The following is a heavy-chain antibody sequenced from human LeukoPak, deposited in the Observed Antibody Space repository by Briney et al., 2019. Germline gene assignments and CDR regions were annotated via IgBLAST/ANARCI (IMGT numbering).Heavy chain of an antibody. V-gene: IGHV3-23*01. CDR1: GLTFSSYA. Sequence: PGGSLRLSCAASGLTFSSYAMSWVRQAPGKGLEWVSTISYNGGTTYYADSVKGRFTISRDNSENTLYLQMNSLRAEDTAVYYCAKDDNDGKAYYAFDYWGLGTLVTVSS. CDR3: AKDDNDGKAYYAFDY. D-gene: IGHD3-22*01. CDR2: ISYNGGTT. J-gene: IGHJ4*02.